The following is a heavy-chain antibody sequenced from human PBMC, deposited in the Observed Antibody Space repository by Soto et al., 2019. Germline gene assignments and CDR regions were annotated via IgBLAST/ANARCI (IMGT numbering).Heavy chain of an antibody. J-gene: IGHJ6*02. CDR2: ISSSGSTI. Sequence: PGGSLRLSCAASGFTFSSYSMNWVRQAPGKGLEWVSSISSSGSTIYYADSVKGRFTISRDNAKNSLYLQMNSLRAEDTAVYYCARDYYYDSSGYEPSPSYYYYYGMAVWGQGTTVTVS. CDR3: ARDYYYDSSGYEPSPSYYYYYGMAV. CDR1: GFTFSSYS. D-gene: IGHD3-22*01. V-gene: IGHV3-48*04.